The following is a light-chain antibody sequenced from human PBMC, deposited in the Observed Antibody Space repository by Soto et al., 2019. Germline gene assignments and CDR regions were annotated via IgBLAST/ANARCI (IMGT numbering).Light chain of an antibody. V-gene: IGLV2-14*01. Sequence: SALTQPCSVSGSLAQSIIISCTGTSSDVGGYNYVSWYQQHPGKAPKLMIYDVSNRPSGVSNRFSGSKSGNTASLTISGLQAEDEADYYCSSYTSSSTLVFGTGTKVTVL. CDR1: SSDVGGYNY. CDR2: DVS. CDR3: SSYTSSSTLV. J-gene: IGLJ1*01.